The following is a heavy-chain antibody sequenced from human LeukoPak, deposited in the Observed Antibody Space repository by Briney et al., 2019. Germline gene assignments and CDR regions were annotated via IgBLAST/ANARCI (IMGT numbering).Heavy chain of an antibody. V-gene: IGHV3-23*01. CDR2: ISTSGGAT. J-gene: IGHJ4*02. D-gene: IGHD1-7*01. CDR3: AKGGNYAPLDY. CDR1: GFTFTDSA. Sequence: PGGSLRLSCAASGFTFTDSAMTWVRQAPGKGLEWVSAISTSGGATIYTDSVKDRFTISRDNSKNTLYLQMNSLRAEDTAIYYCAKGGNYAPLDYWGRGTLVTVSS.